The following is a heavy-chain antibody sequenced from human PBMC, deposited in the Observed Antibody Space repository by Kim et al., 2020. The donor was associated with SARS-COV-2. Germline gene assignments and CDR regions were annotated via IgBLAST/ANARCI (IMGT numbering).Heavy chain of an antibody. CDR3: ARNYYDSRGYQILYVFDI. CDR2: INSDGSST. CDR1: GFTFSTYW. J-gene: IGHJ3*02. D-gene: IGHD3-22*01. Sequence: GGSLRLSCAASGFTFSTYWMHWVRQAPGKGLVWVSRINSDGSSTSYADSVKGRFTISRDNAKNTLFLQMNSLRAEDTAVYYCARNYYDSRGYQILYVFDIWGQGTMVTVSS. V-gene: IGHV3-74*01.